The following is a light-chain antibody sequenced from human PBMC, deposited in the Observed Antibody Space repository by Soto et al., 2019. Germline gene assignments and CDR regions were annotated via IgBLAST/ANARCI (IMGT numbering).Light chain of an antibody. CDR2: DAS. Sequence: EIVFTQSPSTLSLSPGERATLSCRASQSVSSYLAWYQQKPGQAPRLLIYDASNRATGIPARFSGSGSGTEFTLTISSLQPDDFATYYCQQYHTFPWTFGQGTKVDI. CDR3: QQYHTFPWT. V-gene: IGKV3-11*01. J-gene: IGKJ1*01. CDR1: QSVSSY.